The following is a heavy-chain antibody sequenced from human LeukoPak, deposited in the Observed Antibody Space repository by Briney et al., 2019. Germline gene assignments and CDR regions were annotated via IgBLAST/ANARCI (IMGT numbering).Heavy chain of an antibody. CDR2: INPNSGGT. D-gene: IGHD3-10*01. CDR1: GYTFTGYY. Sequence: GASVKVSFKASGYTFTGYYMHWVRQAPGQGLEWMGWINPNSGGTNYEKKFQGRVTMTRDTSISTAYMELSRLRSDDTAVYYCARDASVRGVILYWGQGNLVTVSS. CDR3: ARDASVRGVILY. V-gene: IGHV1-2*02. J-gene: IGHJ4*02.